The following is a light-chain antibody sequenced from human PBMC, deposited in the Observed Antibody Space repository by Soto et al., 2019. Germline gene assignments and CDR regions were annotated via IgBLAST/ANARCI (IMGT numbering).Light chain of an antibody. CDR3: SSYTGDSTS. V-gene: IGLV2-14*01. CDR1: SSDVGGYNY. Sequence: QSALTQPASVSGSPGQSITISCTGTSSDVGGYNYVSWYQQHPGTAPKLMIYDVGNRPSGVSNRFSGSKSGNTASLTISGLQAEDEADYYCSSYTGDSTSFGGGTKLTVL. J-gene: IGLJ2*01. CDR2: DVG.